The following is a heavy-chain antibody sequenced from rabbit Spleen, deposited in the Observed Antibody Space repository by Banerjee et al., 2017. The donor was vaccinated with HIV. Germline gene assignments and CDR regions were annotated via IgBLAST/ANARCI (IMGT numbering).Heavy chain of an antibody. Sequence: QSLEESGGDLVKPGASLTLTCTGSGFSLSSYCMCWVRQAPGKGLEWIACIDAGSSGTIYYASWAKGRFTISKTSSTTVTLQMTSLTAADTATYVCARGYGSATYYMINALDLWGPGTLVT. V-gene: IGHV1S40*01. CDR3: ARGYGSATYYMINALDL. CDR2: IDAGSSGTI. CDR1: GFSLSSYC. D-gene: IGHD8-1*01. J-gene: IGHJ3*01.